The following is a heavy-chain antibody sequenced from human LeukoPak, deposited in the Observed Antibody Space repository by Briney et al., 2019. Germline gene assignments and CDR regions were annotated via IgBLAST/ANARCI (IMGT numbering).Heavy chain of an antibody. CDR3: AGGEGATRNWFDP. J-gene: IGHJ5*02. CDR1: GYTFTTYY. CDR2: INPNSGGT. D-gene: IGHD3-16*01. Sequence: ASVKVSCKASGYTFTTYYIHWVRQAPGQGLEWMGRINPNSGGTNYAQKFQGRVTMTRDTSINTAHVELTRLRSDDTAIYYCAGGEGATRNWFDPWGQGTLVTVSS. V-gene: IGHV1-2*06.